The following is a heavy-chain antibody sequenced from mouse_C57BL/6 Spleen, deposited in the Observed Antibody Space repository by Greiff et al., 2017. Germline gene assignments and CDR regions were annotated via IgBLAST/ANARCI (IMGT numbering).Heavy chain of an antibody. D-gene: IGHD1-1*01. CDR1: GYTFTSYW. V-gene: IGHV1-50*01. J-gene: IGHJ2*01. CDR3: ARGSGDY. Sequence: QVQLQQPGAELVKPGASVKLSRKASGYTFTSYWMQWVKQRPGQGLEWIGEIDPSDSYTNYNQKFKGKATLTVDTSSSTAYMQLSSLTSEDSAVYYCARGSGDYWGQGTTLTVSS. CDR2: IDPSDSYT.